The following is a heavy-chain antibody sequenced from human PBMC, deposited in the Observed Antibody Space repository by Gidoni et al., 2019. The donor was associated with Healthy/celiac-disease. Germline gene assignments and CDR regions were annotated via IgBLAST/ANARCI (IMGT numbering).Heavy chain of an antibody. J-gene: IGHJ4*02. Sequence: EVLLLESGGGLVQPGGSLRLSCAASGFTFTSYAMNWVRQAPGKGLEWVSTISGSGGSTYYADSVKGRFTISRDSSKNTLYLQMNSLRAEDTAVYYCARDEVMDFDYWGQGTLVTVSS. CDR3: ARDEVMDFDY. D-gene: IGHD3-16*01. V-gene: IGHV3-23*01. CDR2: ISGSGGST. CDR1: GFTFTSYA.